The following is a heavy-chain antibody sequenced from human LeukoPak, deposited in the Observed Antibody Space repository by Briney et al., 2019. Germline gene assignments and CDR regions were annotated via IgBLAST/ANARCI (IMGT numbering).Heavy chain of an antibody. CDR2: IYPGDSDT. V-gene: IGHV5-51*01. Sequence: GESLKISCTGSGYTFRYYWIGWVRQMPGKGLEWMGIIYPGDSDTRYSPSFQGQVTISADKSISTAYLQWSSLKASDTAMYYCARASFTLYWYFDLWGRGTLVTVSS. J-gene: IGHJ2*01. CDR3: ARASFTLYWYFDL. CDR1: GYTFRYYW.